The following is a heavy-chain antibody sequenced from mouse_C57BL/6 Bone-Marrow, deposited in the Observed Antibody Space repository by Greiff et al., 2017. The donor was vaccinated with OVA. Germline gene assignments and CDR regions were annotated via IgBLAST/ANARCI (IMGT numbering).Heavy chain of an antibody. V-gene: IGHV14-4*01. CDR1: GFNIKDDY. CDR3: TTYITPDY. Sequence: EVQLQQSGAELVRPGASVKLSCTASGFNIKDDYMHWVKQRPEQGLEWIGWIDPENGDTEYASKFQGKATITADTSSNTAYLQLSSLTSEDTAVYYCTTYITPDYWGQGTTLTVS. J-gene: IGHJ2*01. D-gene: IGHD1-1*01. CDR2: IDPENGDT.